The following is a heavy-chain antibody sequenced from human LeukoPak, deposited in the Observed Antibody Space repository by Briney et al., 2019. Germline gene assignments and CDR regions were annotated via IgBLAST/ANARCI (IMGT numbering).Heavy chain of an antibody. J-gene: IGHJ4*02. CDR3: VAMVRGGLTPSDY. Sequence: SDTLSLTCKVSGGSISTSNDYGGCIRQAPGQGLEWIGSIHSSGSAYYSPSLKSRVTISVDTSKKQFSLKLSSVTAADTAVYFCVAMVRGGLTPSDYWGQGTLVTVSS. D-gene: IGHD3-10*01. CDR2: IHSSGSA. V-gene: IGHV4-39*01. CDR1: GGSISTSNDY.